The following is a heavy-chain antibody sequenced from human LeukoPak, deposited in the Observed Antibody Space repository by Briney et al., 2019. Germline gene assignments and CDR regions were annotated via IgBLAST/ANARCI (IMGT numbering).Heavy chain of an antibody. D-gene: IGHD5-18*01. CDR3: ARDHTAIYYGMDV. CDR2: IKQDGSEK. V-gene: IGHV3-7*01. J-gene: IGHJ6*02. CDR1: GFTFSSFW. Sequence: GGSLRLSCAASGFTFSSFWMSWVRQAPGKGLEWVANIKQDGSEKYYVDSVKGRFTISRDNAKNSLYLQMNSLRAEDTAVYYCARDHTAIYYGMDVWGQGTTVTVSS.